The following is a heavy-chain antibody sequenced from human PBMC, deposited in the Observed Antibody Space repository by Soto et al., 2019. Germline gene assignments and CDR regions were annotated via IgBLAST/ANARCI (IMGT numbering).Heavy chain of an antibody. V-gene: IGHV4-59*01. CDR1: GGSISSYY. Sequence: TLSLTCTVSGGSISSYYWSWIRQPPGKGLEWIGYIYYSGSTNYNPSLKSRVTISVDTSKNQFSLKLSSVTAADTAVYYCARVPYCSGGSCWAFDIWGQGTMVTVSS. CDR3: ARVPYCSGGSCWAFDI. CDR2: IYYSGST. D-gene: IGHD2-15*01. J-gene: IGHJ3*02.